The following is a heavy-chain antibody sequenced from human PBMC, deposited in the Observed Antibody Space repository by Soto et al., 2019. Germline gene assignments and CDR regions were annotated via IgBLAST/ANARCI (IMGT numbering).Heavy chain of an antibody. V-gene: IGHV3-30-3*01. CDR1: GFTFSSYA. D-gene: IGHD3-10*01. CDR3: ARVSSGSYYNGDY. J-gene: IGHJ4*02. CDR2: ISYDGSNK. Sequence: QVQLVESGGGVVQPWRSLRLSCAASGFTFSSYAMHWVRQAPGKGLEWVAVISYDGSNKYYADSVKGRFTISRDNSKNTLYLQMNSLRAEDTAVYYCARVSSGSYYNGDYWGQGTLVTVSS.